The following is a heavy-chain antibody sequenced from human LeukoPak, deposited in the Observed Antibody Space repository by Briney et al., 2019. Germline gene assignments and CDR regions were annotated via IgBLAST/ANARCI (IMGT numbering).Heavy chain of an antibody. Sequence: SETLSLTCTVSGGSISSGGYYWSWIRQHPGKGLEWIGYIYYSGSTYYNPSLKSRVTISVDTSKNQFSLKLSSVTAADTAVYYCARVSCDYGDSYYFDYWGQGTLVTVSS. CDR2: IYYSGST. D-gene: IGHD4-17*01. J-gene: IGHJ4*02. CDR1: GGSISSGGYY. CDR3: ARVSCDYGDSYYFDY. V-gene: IGHV4-31*03.